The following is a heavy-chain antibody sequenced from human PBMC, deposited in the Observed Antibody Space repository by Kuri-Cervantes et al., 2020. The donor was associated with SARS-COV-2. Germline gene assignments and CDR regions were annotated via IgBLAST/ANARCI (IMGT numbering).Heavy chain of an antibody. CDR1: GYSFTSYW. J-gene: IGHJ5*01. CDR3: ARLSITIFGALTAPFDS. D-gene: IGHD3-3*01. CDR2: IYPGDSDT. V-gene: IGHV5-51*01. Sequence: SCKGSGYSFTSYWIGWVRQMPGKGLEWMGIIYPGDSDTRYSPSFQGQVTISADKSISTAYLQWSSLKASDTAIYYCARLSITIFGALTAPFDSWGQGTLVTVSS.